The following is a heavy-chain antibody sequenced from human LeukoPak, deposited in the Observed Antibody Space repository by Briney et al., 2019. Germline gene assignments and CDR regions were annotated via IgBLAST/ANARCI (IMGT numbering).Heavy chain of an antibody. Sequence: ASVKVSGKASGYTFTGYYMHWVRQAPGQGLEWMGWINPNSGGTNYARKFQGRVTMTRDTSISTAYMELSRLRSDDTAVYYCIGWELHRSDAFDIWGQGTMVTVSS. V-gene: IGHV1-2*02. CDR2: INPNSGGT. J-gene: IGHJ3*02. D-gene: IGHD1-26*01. CDR3: IGWELHRSDAFDI. CDR1: GYTFTGYY.